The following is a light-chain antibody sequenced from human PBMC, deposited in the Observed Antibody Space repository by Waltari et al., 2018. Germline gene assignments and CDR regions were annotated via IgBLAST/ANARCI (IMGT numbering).Light chain of an antibody. V-gene: IGKV2-28*01. CDR1: QSLLHSNGYNY. Sequence: DILMTQSPLSLPVPPAQPASSSSRSSQSLLHSNGYNYLDWYLQKPGQSPQVLIYLGSNRASGVPDRFSGSGSGTDFTLNISRVEAEDVGVYYCMQILQPARTFGQGTRLEIK. CDR2: LGS. CDR3: MQILQPART. J-gene: IGKJ2*01.